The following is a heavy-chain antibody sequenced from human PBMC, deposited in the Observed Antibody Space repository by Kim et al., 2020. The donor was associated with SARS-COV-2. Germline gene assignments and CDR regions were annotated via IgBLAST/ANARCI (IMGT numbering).Heavy chain of an antibody. V-gene: IGHV3-11*01. CDR2: TI. D-gene: IGHD1-26*01. CDR3: ARKATEFDY. J-gene: IGHJ4*02. Sequence: TIYYTNSVKGRFTVSRANAGKSLFLQMNSRRAEDTAVYYCARKATEFDYWGQGTLVTVSA.